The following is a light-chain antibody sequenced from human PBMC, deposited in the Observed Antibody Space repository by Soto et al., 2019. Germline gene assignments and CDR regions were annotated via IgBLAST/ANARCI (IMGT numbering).Light chain of an antibody. CDR2: ASS. CDR1: QTISTY. CDR3: QQSHGIPYT. Sequence: DLQMTQSPSSLSASVGDRVTITCRASQTISTYLNWYQQKPGKAPKLLIYASSTLQSGVPSRFSGSGSGTDFTLTINSLQPEDFATYSCQQSHGIPYTFGQGTKLEIK. J-gene: IGKJ2*01. V-gene: IGKV1-39*01.